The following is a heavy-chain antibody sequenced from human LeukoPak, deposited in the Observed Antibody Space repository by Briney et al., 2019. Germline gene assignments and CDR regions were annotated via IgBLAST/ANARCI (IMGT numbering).Heavy chain of an antibody. CDR1: GYTFTDYY. J-gene: IGHJ4*02. CDR3: ARHPYSGSYHFDY. CDR2: INPNSGGT. Sequence: ASVKVSCKASGYTFTDYYLHWVRQAPGQGLEWMGWINPNSGGTNSAQKFQGRVTMTRDTSISTAYMELSRLTSDDTAVYYCARHPYSGSYHFDYWGQGTLVTVSS. D-gene: IGHD1-26*01. V-gene: IGHV1-2*02.